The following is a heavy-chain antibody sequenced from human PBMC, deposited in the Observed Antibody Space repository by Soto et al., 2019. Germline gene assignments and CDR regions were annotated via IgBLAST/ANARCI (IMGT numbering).Heavy chain of an antibody. Sequence: SQTLSLTCAIFGDSVSTDTVGWHWISQSPSRGLEWLGRTYYRSKWSYDYAISVRGRISISTDTSKNQFSLQLNSVTLDDTAVYYCARSHNHAYRYWGQGTLVTVSS. V-gene: IGHV6-1*01. CDR2: TYYRSKWSY. CDR3: ARSHNHAYRY. D-gene: IGHD3-16*01. CDR1: GDSVSTDTVG. J-gene: IGHJ4*02.